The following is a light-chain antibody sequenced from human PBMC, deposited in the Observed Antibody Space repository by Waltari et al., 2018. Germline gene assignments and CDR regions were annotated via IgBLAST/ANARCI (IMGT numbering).Light chain of an antibody. CDR3: QQYYSTPWT. J-gene: IGKJ1*01. CDR1: QSVLYSSDTKNI. CDR2: WAS. Sequence: DIVMTQSPDSLAVSLGERATINCKSSQSVLYSSDTKNILAWYQQKPGQPPKLLIYWASTRESGVPDRFSGSGSGTDFTLPISSLQAEDVAVYYCQQYYSTPWTFAQGTKVEIK. V-gene: IGKV4-1*01.